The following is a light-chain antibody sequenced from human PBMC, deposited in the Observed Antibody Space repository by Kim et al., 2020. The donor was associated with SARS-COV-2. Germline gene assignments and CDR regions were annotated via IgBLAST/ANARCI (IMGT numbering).Light chain of an antibody. J-gene: IGLJ1*01. CDR1: SSDVGGYNY. Sequence: GQSITISCTGTSSDVGGYNYVSWYQQHPGKAPKLMIYDVSNRPSGVSNRFSGSKSGNSASLTISGLQAEDEADYYCSSYTSSSTLVFGTGTKVTVL. V-gene: IGLV2-14*03. CDR2: DVS. CDR3: SSYTSSSTLV.